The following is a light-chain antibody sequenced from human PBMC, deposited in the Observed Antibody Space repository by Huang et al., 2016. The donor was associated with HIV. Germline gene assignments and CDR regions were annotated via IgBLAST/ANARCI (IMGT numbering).Light chain of an antibody. CDR1: EGISSY. CDR3: QQLNDYPWT. CDR2: AES. V-gene: IGKV1-9*01. J-gene: IGKJ1*01. Sequence: IQLTQSPSSLSASVGDRVTITCRAREGISSYLAWYQQKSGKAPKFLICAESTLQSGVPSRFSGSGSGTDFTLTISSLQPEDFATYYCQQLNDYPWTFGQGTKVEIK.